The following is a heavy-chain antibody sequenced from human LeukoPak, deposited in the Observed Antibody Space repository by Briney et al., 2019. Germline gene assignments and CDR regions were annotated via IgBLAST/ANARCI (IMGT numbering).Heavy chain of an antibody. CDR2: ISGSRGST. D-gene: IGHD3-22*01. CDR1: GFTFSSYA. Sequence: GGSLRLSCAASGFTFSSYAMSWVRQAPGKGLEWVSAISGSRGSTYYADSVKGRFTISRDNSKNTLYLQMNSLRAEDTAVYYCAKNSRYYDTRGAFDIWGQGTMVTVSS. V-gene: IGHV3-23*01. J-gene: IGHJ3*02. CDR3: AKNSRYYDTRGAFDI.